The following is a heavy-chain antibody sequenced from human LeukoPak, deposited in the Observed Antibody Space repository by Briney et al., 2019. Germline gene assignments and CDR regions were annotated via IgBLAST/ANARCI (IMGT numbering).Heavy chain of an antibody. J-gene: IGHJ5*02. Sequence: PSETLSLTCTVSGGSLSSYYWSWIRQPAGKGLEWIGRIYTSGSTNYNPSLKSRVTMSVDTSKNQFSLKLSSVTAADTAVYYCARGYYYDSSGYGRYWFDPWGQGTLVTVSS. V-gene: IGHV4-4*07. CDR2: IYTSGST. CDR1: GGSLSSYY. D-gene: IGHD3-22*01. CDR3: ARGYYYDSSGYGRYWFDP.